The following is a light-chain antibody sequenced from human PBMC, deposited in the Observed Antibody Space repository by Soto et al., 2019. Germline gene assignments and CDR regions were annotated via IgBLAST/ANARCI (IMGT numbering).Light chain of an antibody. V-gene: IGKV3-20*01. CDR3: QQYGSSPWT. Sequence: ETVLTQSPGTLFLSPGARATLSCRASQSVGSRYLAWYQQKPGQAPRLLIYGASSRATGIPDRFSGSGSGTDFTLTVSRLEPEDFAVYYCQQYGSSPWTFGQGTKVEIK. CDR2: GAS. CDR1: QSVGSRY. J-gene: IGKJ1*01.